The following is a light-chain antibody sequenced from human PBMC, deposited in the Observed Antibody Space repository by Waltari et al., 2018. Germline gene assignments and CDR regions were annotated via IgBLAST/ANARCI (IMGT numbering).Light chain of an antibody. J-gene: IGKJ1*01. CDR1: RSVLYSSSKKSY. CDR3: QQYYTTPWT. V-gene: IGKV4-1*01. CDR2: WAS. Sequence: DIVMTQPPDSLAVSLGERATINCKASRSVLYSSSKKSYLAWYQQKPGQPPKLFIYWASTRESGVPDRFSGSGSGTDFTLTISSLQAEDVAVYYCQQYYTTPWTFGQGTKVEIK.